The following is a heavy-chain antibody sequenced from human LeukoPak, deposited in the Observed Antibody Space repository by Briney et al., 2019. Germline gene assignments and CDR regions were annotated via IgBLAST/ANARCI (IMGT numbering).Heavy chain of an antibody. J-gene: IGHJ4*02. V-gene: IGHV3-66*01. CDR1: GFTVSSNY. CDR3: AWGGPNYFDY. CDR2: IYSGGST. Sequence: GGSLRLSCAASGFTVSSNYMSWVRQALGKGLEWVSVIYSGGSTYYADSVKGSFTISRDNTKNTLYLQINSLKAEDTAVYYSAWGGPNYFDYWGQGTLVTVSS. D-gene: IGHD3-16*01.